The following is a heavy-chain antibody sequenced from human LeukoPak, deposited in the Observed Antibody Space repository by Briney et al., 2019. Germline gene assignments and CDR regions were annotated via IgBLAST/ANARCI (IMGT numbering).Heavy chain of an antibody. D-gene: IGHD5-18*01. CDR1: GFTFTKAW. J-gene: IGHJ4*02. CDR2: IKRKTDGGTT. V-gene: IGHV3-15*01. CDR3: TTDFRRGYTYGNHDY. Sequence: PGGSLRLSCAASGFTFTKAWMSWVRQAPRKGLQWVGRIKRKTDGGTTDYAAPVRGRFTISRNDSKNTLYMQMNSLKNEDTAVYYCTTDFRRGYTYGNHDYWGQGTLVTVSS.